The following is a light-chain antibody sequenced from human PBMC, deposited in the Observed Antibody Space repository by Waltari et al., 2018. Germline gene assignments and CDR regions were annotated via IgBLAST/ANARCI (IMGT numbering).Light chain of an antibody. V-gene: IGLV1-44*01. J-gene: IGLJ3*02. CDR3: AAWDDSLNGWV. CDR2: NND. CDR1: SSNIGSTT. Sequence: QSVLTQPPSASGTPGQRVTISCSGSSSNIGSTTVTWYQQLPGTAPKLLIYNNDQRPSGVPDRFSGSKSGTSASLAISGLQSEDEADYYCAAWDDSLNGWVFGGGTKLTVL.